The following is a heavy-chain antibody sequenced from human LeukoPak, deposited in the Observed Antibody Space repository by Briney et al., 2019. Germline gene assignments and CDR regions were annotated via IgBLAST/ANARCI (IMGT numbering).Heavy chain of an antibody. CDR3: ARVGQWLARRTSLFDY. D-gene: IGHD6-19*01. V-gene: IGHV4-34*01. CDR2: INHSGST. CDR1: GGSFSGYY. Sequence: SETLSLTCAVYGGSFSGYYWSWIRQPPGKGLEWLGEINHSGSTNYNPSLKSRVTISVDTSKNQFSLKLSSVTAADTAVYYCARVGQWLARRTSLFDYWGQGTLVTVSS. J-gene: IGHJ4*02.